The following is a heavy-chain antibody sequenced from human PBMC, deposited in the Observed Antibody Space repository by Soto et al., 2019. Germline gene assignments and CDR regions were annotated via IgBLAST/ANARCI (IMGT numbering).Heavy chain of an antibody. CDR1: GGSFSGYY. J-gene: IGHJ6*02. V-gene: IGHV4-34*01. CDR3: ATCTNGVCGYYYYYGMDV. CDR2: INHSGGT. D-gene: IGHD2-8*01. Sequence: SETLSLTCAVYGGSFSGYYWGWISQPPGKGLEWNGEINHSGGTNYNTSLKSRVTISVDTSKNQFSLKLSSVTAADTAVYYCATCTNGVCGYYYYYGMDVWGQGTTVTVSS.